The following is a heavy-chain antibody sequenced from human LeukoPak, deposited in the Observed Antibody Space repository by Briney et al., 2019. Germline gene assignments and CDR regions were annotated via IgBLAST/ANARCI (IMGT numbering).Heavy chain of an antibody. Sequence: GALRLSCAASGFTFDDYAMHWVRHAPGKGLEWVSLISWDGGSTYYADSVKGRFTISRDNSKNSLYLQMNSLRAEDTALYYCAKDKSGGSGPFDYWGQGTLVTVSS. CDR2: ISWDGGST. D-gene: IGHD6-25*01. J-gene: IGHJ4*02. CDR1: GFTFDDYA. V-gene: IGHV3-43D*03. CDR3: AKDKSGGSGPFDY.